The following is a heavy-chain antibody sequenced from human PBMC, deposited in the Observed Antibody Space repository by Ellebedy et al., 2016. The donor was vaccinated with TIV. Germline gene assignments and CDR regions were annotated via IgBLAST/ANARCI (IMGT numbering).Heavy chain of an antibody. CDR2: INPNSGGT. J-gene: IGHJ4*02. CDR1: GYTFTGYY. V-gene: IGHV1-2*02. CDR3: ARALHVRGIAAAAGY. D-gene: IGHD6-13*01. Sequence: AASVKVSCKASGYTFTGYYMHWVRQAPGQGLEWMGWINPNSGGTNYAQKFQGRVTMTRDTSISTAYMELSRLRSDDTAVYYCARALHVRGIAAAAGYWGQGTLVTVSS.